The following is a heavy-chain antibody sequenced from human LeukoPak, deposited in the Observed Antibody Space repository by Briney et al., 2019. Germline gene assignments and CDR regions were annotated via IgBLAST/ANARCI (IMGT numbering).Heavy chain of an antibody. CDR3: ARMGRRELLLLLWFDP. CDR1: GGSISSYY. D-gene: IGHD2-15*01. V-gene: IGHV4-59*12. CDR2: IYYTGST. J-gene: IGHJ5*02. Sequence: KPSETLSLTCTVSGGSISSYYWSWIRQPPGKGLEWIGHIYYTGSTNYNPSLKSRVTISVDTSKNQFSLKLSSVTAADTAVYYCARMGRRELLLLLWFDPWGQGTLVTVSS.